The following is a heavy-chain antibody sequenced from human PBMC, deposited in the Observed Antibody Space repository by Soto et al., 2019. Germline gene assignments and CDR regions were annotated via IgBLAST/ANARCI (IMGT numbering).Heavy chain of an antibody. D-gene: IGHD4-4*01. Sequence: KSSETLSLTCTVSGGCISSYYWSWIRQPPGKGLEWIGYIYYSGSTNYNPSLKSRVTISVDTSKNQFSLKLSSVTAADTAVYYCAGTTTAPLDYRGQGTPVTVSS. CDR3: AGTTTAPLDY. CDR2: IYYSGST. V-gene: IGHV4-59*08. J-gene: IGHJ4*02. CDR1: GGCISSYY.